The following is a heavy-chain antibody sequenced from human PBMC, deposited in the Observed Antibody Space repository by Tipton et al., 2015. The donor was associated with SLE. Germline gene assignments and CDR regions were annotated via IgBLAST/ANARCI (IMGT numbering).Heavy chain of an antibody. CDR3: ARVAPAEVFDY. CDR2: IIHSGVT. CDR1: GGSFNGYF. Sequence: LRLSCAVYGGSFNGYFWTWIRQPPGKGLEWIAEIIHSGVTNYNPSLRSRVTISVDMSKSQVSLKLSSVTAADTAVYYCARVAPAEVFDYWGQGTLVTVSS. V-gene: IGHV4-34*12. D-gene: IGHD2-2*01. J-gene: IGHJ4*02.